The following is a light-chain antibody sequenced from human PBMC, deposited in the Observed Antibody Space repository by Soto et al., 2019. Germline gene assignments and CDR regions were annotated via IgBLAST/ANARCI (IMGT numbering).Light chain of an antibody. CDR1: SSDIGGYNY. CDR2: DVT. J-gene: IGLJ2*01. CDR3: CSYTSSSPLV. V-gene: IGLV2-14*03. Sequence: QSVLTQPASVSGSPGQSIIISCSGTSSDIGGYNYVSWYQQHPGKAPKLMIYDVTNRPSGVSNRFSGSKSGITASLTISGLQAEDEADYYCCSYTSSSPLVFGGGTKLTVL.